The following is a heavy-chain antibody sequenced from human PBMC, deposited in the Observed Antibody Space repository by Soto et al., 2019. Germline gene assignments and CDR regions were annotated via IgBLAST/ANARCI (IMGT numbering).Heavy chain of an antibody. Sequence: PGGSLRLSCAASGFTFSSYAMSWVRQAPGKGLEWVSAISGSGGSTYYADSVKGRFTISRDNSKNTLYLQMNSLRAEDTAVYYCAKAQDYDILTGYYVDNWFDPWGQGTLVTVSS. D-gene: IGHD3-9*01. V-gene: IGHV3-23*01. J-gene: IGHJ5*02. CDR3: AKAQDYDILTGYYVDNWFDP. CDR2: ISGSGGST. CDR1: GFTFSSYA.